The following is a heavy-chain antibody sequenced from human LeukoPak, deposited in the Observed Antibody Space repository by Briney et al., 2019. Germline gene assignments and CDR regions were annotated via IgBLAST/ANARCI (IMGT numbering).Heavy chain of an antibody. CDR3: AGGVYSAEIVGDY. D-gene: IGHD1-26*01. CDR2: IYRGGST. Sequence: PGGSLRLSCAASGFTVSSNYMTWVRQAPGKGLEWVSVIYRGGSTYYADSVKGRFTISRDNSENTLFLQMNSLRAEDTAVYYCAGGVYSAEIVGDYWGQGTLVTISS. J-gene: IGHJ4*02. CDR1: GFTVSSNY. V-gene: IGHV3-53*01.